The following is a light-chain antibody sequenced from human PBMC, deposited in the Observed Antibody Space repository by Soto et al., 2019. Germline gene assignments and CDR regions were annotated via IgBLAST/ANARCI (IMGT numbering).Light chain of an antibody. Sequence: EIVLTQSPGTLSLSPGERATLSCRASQSFTSRSLAWHQQKPGLAPRLLISGTSNRAAGIPDRFSGSGSGTDFTLTISRLEPEDFAVYYCQQYDSSPRTFGQGTKVEIK. J-gene: IGKJ1*01. CDR2: GTS. CDR3: QQYDSSPRT. CDR1: QSFTSRS. V-gene: IGKV3-20*01.